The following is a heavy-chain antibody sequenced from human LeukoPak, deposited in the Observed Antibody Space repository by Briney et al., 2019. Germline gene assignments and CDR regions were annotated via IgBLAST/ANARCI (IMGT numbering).Heavy chain of an antibody. CDR2: IYTSGST. CDR1: GGSITSYF. J-gene: IGHJ4*02. V-gene: IGHV4-4*07. D-gene: IGHD3-22*01. Sequence: SETLSLTCTVSGGSITSYFWSWIRQPAGKGLEWIGRIYTSGSTSYNPSLKSRVTMSVDTSKNQFSLKLSSVTAADTAVYYCARDRLFGGGHRYFDYWGQGTLVTVSS. CDR3: ARDRLFGGGHRYFDY.